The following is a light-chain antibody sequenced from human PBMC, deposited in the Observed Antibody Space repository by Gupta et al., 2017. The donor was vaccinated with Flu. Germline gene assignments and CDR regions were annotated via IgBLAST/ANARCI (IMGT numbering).Light chain of an antibody. CDR1: QGIRSF. J-gene: IGKJ1*01. CDR3: QQYNSAPS. V-gene: IGKV1-27*01. CDR2: AAS. Sequence: SPSSLSASVGDRVSITCRASQGIRSFLAWYQLKPGKVPKLLIYAASTLQSGVPSRFSGSGSGTDFTLTISSLQPEDFATYYCQQYNSAPSFGQGTKVDIK.